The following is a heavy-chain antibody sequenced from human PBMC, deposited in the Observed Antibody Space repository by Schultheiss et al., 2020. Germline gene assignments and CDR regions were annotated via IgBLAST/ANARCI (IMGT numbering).Heavy chain of an antibody. CDR1: GGPFSGYH. D-gene: IGHD5-18*01. Sequence: SETLSLFCAVYGGPFSGYHWNWIHQPPGKGLEWIGEVTHSGSTKDNPSLRSRVRISVDTSKNQFSLMLRSVTAADTAVYYCARVPLEDTGMFTYFHMDVWGKGTTVTVSS. CDR3: ARVPLEDTGMFTYFHMDV. CDR2: VTHSGST. J-gene: IGHJ6*03. V-gene: IGHV4-34*01.